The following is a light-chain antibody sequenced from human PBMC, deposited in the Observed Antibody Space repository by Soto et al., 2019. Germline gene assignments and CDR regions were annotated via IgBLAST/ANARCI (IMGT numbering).Light chain of an antibody. Sequence: IQMTQSPSSLSASVGDRVTITCRASQSISSYLNWYQQKPGKAPKLLIYAASSLQSGVPSRFSGSGSGTDFTLTISSLQPEDFEAYYCQQSYSNPHTFGGGTKVDIK. J-gene: IGKJ4*01. CDR3: QQSYSNPHT. V-gene: IGKV1-39*01. CDR2: AAS. CDR1: QSISSY.